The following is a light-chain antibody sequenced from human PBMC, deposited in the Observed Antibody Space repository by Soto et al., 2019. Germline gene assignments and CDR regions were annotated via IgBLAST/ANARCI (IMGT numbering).Light chain of an antibody. Sequence: DIQMTQSPSTVSASVGDRVTITCRASQGITSWLAWYQQKPGKAPRLLIYAASTLQSGIPSRFSGSGSGTDFTLTISSLQPEDFAVYYCQQTDNFPLTFGGGTKVEIK. CDR1: QGITSW. J-gene: IGKJ4*01. CDR2: AAS. V-gene: IGKV1-12*01. CDR3: QQTDNFPLT.